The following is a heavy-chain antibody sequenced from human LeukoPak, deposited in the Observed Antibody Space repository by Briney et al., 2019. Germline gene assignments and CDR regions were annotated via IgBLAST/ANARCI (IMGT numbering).Heavy chain of an antibody. CDR1: GFTFSSYA. CDR3: AKDLSRGYSGYSY. J-gene: IGHJ4*02. D-gene: IGHD5-12*01. Sequence: GVSLRLSCAASGFTFSSYAMSWVRQAPGKGLEWVSAISGSGGSTYYADSVKGRFTISRDNSKNTLYLQMNSLRAEGTAVYYCAKDLSRGYSGYSYWGQGTLVTVSS. V-gene: IGHV3-23*01. CDR2: ISGSGGST.